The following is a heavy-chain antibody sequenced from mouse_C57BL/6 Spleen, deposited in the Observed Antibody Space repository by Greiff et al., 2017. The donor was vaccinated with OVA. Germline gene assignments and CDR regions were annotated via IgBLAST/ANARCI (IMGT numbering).Heavy chain of an antibody. CDR1: GYAFSSYW. CDR3: ASPYYGSSSWFAY. V-gene: IGHV1-80*01. J-gene: IGHJ3*01. CDR2: IYPGDGDT. Sequence: LQESGAELVKPGASVKISCKASGYAFSSYWMNWVKQRPGKGLEWIGQIYPGDGDTNYNGKFKGKATLTADKSSSTAYMQLSSLTSEDSAVYFCASPYYGSSSWFAYWGQGTLVTVSA. D-gene: IGHD1-1*01.